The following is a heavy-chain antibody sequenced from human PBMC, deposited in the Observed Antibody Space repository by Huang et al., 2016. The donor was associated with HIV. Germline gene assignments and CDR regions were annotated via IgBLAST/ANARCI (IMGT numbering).Heavy chain of an antibody. CDR1: GGTFSTYT. CDR3: ARDDRQQLVY. J-gene: IGHJ4*02. CDR2: VITVCGAS. D-gene: IGHD6-13*01. V-gene: IGHV1-69*01. Sequence: QVQLEQSGAEVKKPGSSVKLSCKASGGTFSTYTFSWVRQAPGQGLEWMGGVITVCGASNYAQKCQGRVTFTTDEATNTAYMELNNLTSEDTAVYYCARDDRQQLVYWGRGTLVAVSS.